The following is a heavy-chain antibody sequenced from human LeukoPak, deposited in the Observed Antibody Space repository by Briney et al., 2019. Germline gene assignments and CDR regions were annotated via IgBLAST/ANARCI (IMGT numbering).Heavy chain of an antibody. Sequence: KPSETLSLTCSVSGGSISSYYWTWIRQAPGKGLEWMGYVYYSVSTNYNPSLKSRVSISQDTSKNQVSLKLSSVTAADTAVYYCARQESGPYHYMDVWGKGTTVTVSS. CDR1: GGSISSYY. CDR2: VYYSVST. CDR3: ARQESGPYHYMDV. J-gene: IGHJ6*03. D-gene: IGHD3-3*01. V-gene: IGHV4-59*08.